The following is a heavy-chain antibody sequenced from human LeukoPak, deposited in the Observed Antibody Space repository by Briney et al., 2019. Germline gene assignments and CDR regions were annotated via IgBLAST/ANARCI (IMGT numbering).Heavy chain of an antibody. CDR3: AKVMSSIYYYGMDV. D-gene: IGHD3-16*01. CDR1: GFTFSGYA. CDR2: ISGSGGST. J-gene: IGHJ6*02. Sequence: GGSLRLSCAASGFTFSGYAMSWVRQAPGKGLEWVSAISGSGGSTYYADSVKGRFTISRDNSKNTLYLQMNSLRAEDTAVYYCAKVMSSIYYYGMDVWGQGTTVTVSS. V-gene: IGHV3-23*01.